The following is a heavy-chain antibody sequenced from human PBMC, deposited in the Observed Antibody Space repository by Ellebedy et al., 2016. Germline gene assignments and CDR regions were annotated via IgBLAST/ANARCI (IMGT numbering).Heavy chain of an antibody. CDR3: YYGHYSGF. Sequence: GESLKISXVASGFTFSNFFMSWVRQAPGGGLEWVSTISAGGDITFSADSVKGRFTISRDNSRYTLYLQMDSLTAADTAVYYCYYGHYSGFWGQGTLVTVSS. J-gene: IGHJ4*02. CDR1: GFTFSNFF. V-gene: IGHV3-23*01. CDR2: ISAGGDIT. D-gene: IGHD4-17*01.